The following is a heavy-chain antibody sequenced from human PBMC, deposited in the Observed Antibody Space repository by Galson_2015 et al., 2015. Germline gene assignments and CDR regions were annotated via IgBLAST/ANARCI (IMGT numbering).Heavy chain of an antibody. CDR1: GFSVSSNY. D-gene: IGHD3-10*01. CDR2: IYSAAST. V-gene: IGHV3-53*01. Sequence: SLRLSCAASGFSVSSNYMSWVRQAPGKGLEWVSVIYSAASTYYADSVKGRFSISRDSSKNTLSLQMNSLRAEDTAVYYCARDRDGFPGAVDIWGQGTMVTVSS. CDR3: ARDRDGFPGAVDI. J-gene: IGHJ3*02.